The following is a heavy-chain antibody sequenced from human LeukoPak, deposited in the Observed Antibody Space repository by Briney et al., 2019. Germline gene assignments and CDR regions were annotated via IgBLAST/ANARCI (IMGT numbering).Heavy chain of an antibody. CDR3: ARGPTYQPIDY. Sequence: RASETLSLTCTVSGYSISSGYYWGWIRQPPGKGLEWIGSIYHSGSTYYNPSPKSRVTISVDTSKNQFSLKLNSVTAADTAVYYCARGPTYQPIDYWGQGTLVTVSS. V-gene: IGHV4-38-2*02. J-gene: IGHJ4*02. D-gene: IGHD2-2*01. CDR2: IYHSGST. CDR1: GYSISSGYY.